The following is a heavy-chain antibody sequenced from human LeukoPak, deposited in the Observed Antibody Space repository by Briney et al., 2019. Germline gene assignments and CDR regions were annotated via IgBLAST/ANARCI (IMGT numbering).Heavy chain of an antibody. Sequence: ASVKVSRKASGYTFTSYGISWVRQAPGQGLEWMGWISAYNGNTNYAQKLQGRVTMTTDTSTSTAYMELRSLRSDDTAVYYCASDHPDPYGDYPYYYYYYGMDVWGQGTTVTVSS. D-gene: IGHD4-17*01. CDR1: GYTFTSYG. CDR3: ASDHPDPYGDYPYYYYYYGMDV. J-gene: IGHJ6*02. V-gene: IGHV1-18*01. CDR2: ISAYNGNT.